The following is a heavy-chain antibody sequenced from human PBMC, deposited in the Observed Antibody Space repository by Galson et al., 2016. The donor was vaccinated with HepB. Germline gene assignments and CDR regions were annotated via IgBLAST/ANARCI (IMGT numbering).Heavy chain of an antibody. CDR3: AKGYGRWDY. D-gene: IGHD5-18*01. V-gene: IGHV3-23*01. J-gene: IGHJ4*02. CDR2: ISGSGAGT. Sequence: SLRLACAASGFTFSTYAMSWVRQAPGKGLEWVSAISGSGAGTYYEGSVKGRFTISRDNSKNTLYLQMNSPRAEDTAVYYCAKGYGRWDYWGQGTLVTVSS. CDR1: GFTFSTYA.